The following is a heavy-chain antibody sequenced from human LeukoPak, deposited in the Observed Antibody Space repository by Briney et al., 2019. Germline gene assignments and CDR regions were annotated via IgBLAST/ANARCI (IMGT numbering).Heavy chain of an antibody. Sequence: PGGSLRLSCVASGFSFSSYWINWVRQAPGEGLEWVAHMKPDGTEKYYLDSVKGRFTISRDNAKNTLYLQMNSLRAEDTAVYYCARVVVGAYYFDSWGQGTLVTVSS. CDR2: MKPDGTEK. CDR1: GFSFSSYW. D-gene: IGHD2-15*01. J-gene: IGHJ4*02. V-gene: IGHV3-7*01. CDR3: ARVVVGAYYFDS.